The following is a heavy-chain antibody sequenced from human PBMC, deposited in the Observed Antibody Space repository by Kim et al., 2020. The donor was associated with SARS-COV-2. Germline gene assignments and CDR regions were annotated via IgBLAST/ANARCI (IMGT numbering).Heavy chain of an antibody. V-gene: IGHV3-33*06. D-gene: IGHD6-19*01. Sequence: RFTISRDNSKNTLYLQMNSLRAEDTAVYYCAKVERAVAGTSPYYYYGMDVWGQGTTVTVSS. J-gene: IGHJ6*02. CDR3: AKVERAVAGTSPYYYYGMDV.